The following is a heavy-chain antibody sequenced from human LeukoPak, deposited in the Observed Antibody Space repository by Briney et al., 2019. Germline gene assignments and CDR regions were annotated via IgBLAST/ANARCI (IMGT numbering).Heavy chain of an antibody. Sequence: GGSLRLSCAASGFTFSSYSMNWVRQAPGKGPELVLYISSTSSTIYYADSVKGRFTISRDNAKNSLYLQMNSLRAEDTAVYYCARDDGYCSSTSCYGIDYWGQGTLVTVSS. CDR2: ISSTSSTI. CDR3: ARDDGYCSSTSCYGIDY. V-gene: IGHV3-48*01. CDR1: GFTFSSYS. D-gene: IGHD2-2*01. J-gene: IGHJ4*02.